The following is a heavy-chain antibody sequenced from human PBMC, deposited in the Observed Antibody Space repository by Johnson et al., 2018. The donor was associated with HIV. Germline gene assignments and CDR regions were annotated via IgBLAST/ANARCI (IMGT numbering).Heavy chain of an antibody. Sequence: VQLVESGGGLVQPGGSLRLSCAASGFTFSSYAMSWVRQAPGKGLEWVSGISWNSGSIGYADSVKGRFTIPRDNAKNSLYLQMNSLRAEDTALYYCAKDGYSYVFDAFDIWGQGTMVTVSS. V-gene: IGHV3-9*01. CDR1: GFTFSSYA. J-gene: IGHJ3*02. CDR3: AKDGYSYVFDAFDI. D-gene: IGHD5-18*01. CDR2: ISWNSGSI.